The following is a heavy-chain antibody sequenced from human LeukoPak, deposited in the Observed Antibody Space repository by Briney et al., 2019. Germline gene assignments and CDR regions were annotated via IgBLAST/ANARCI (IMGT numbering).Heavy chain of an antibody. Sequence: GGSLRLSCAASGFTFDRYWMHWVRQTPRKRLVWVSRINQDGRYITYADSVQGRFTISRDTAKNTLFLQMNSLRAEDKAVYYCARESMVGCAFQDWGQGALVTVSS. V-gene: IGHV3-74*01. CDR3: ARESMVGCAFQD. CDR1: GFTFDRYW. J-gene: IGHJ4*02. CDR2: INQDGRYI. D-gene: IGHD2-8*01.